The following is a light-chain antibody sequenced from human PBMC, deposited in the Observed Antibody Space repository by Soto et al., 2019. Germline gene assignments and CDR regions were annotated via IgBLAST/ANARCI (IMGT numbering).Light chain of an antibody. CDR1: SSNIGAGYD. CDR3: QSYDSSLSAVV. Sequence: QSVLTQPPSVSGAPGQRVTISCTGSSSNIGAGYDVHWYQQLPGTAPKLLIYVNSNRPSGFPDRFSGSKSDTSASLAITGLQAEDEADYYCQSYDSSLSAVVFGGGTKVTVL. J-gene: IGLJ2*01. V-gene: IGLV1-40*01. CDR2: VNS.